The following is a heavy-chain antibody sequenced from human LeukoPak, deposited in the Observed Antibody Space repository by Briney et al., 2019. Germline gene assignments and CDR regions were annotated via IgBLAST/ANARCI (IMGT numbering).Heavy chain of an antibody. CDR3: AKDPWTSSYEVYYSYYMDV. V-gene: IGHV3-30*02. D-gene: IGHD2-2*01. J-gene: IGHJ6*03. CDR2: PRNDGSKM. CDR1: GFTFSSYG. Sequence: GGSLRLSCAASGFTFSSYGIHWVRQAPGKGLQWVAFPRNDGSKMFYTDSVKGRFTVSRDNSKNALYLQMNSLRAEDTAVYYCAKDPWTSSYEVYYSYYMDVWGKGTTVTVSS.